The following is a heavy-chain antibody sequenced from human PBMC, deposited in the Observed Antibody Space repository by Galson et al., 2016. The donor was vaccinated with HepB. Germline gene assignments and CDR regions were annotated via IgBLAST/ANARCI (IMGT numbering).Heavy chain of an antibody. CDR1: GVSFSNYG. Sequence: SMRLSCAASGVSFSNYGMHWVRQAPRRGLEWVAVISSDGSKKYYADSVKGRFTLSRDNSRNTLFLQMNNLRPEDTAVYYCSHTGRYFDWIVPGDSGPWGQGTLVTVSS. J-gene: IGHJ5*02. V-gene: IGHV3-30*03. CDR2: ISSDGSKK. CDR3: SHTGRYFDWIVPGDSGP. D-gene: IGHD3-9*01.